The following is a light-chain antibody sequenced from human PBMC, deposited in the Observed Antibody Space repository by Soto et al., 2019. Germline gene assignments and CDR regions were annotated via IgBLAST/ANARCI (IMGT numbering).Light chain of an antibody. V-gene: IGKV3-15*01. CDR1: QSITRN. Sequence: EIVMTQSPATLSVSPGERATLSCRASQSITRNLAWYQQSPGQAPRLLIYGASTRATGIPARFSGSGSGTEFTLTISSLQSEDFAVYYCQQYNNWPGTFGQGTKVDIK. CDR2: GAS. J-gene: IGKJ1*01. CDR3: QQYNNWPGT.